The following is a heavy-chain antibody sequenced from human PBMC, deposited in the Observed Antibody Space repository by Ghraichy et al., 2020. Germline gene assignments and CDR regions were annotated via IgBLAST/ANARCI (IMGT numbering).Heavy chain of an antibody. CDR2: LSGSGGTT. CDR1: GFIFTTYA. D-gene: IGHD3-16*01. V-gene: IGHV3-23*01. J-gene: IGHJ4*02. CDR3: VKIRDYIWGSLDY. Sequence: GESLNISCAASGFIFTTYAMSWVRQAPGKGLEWVSLLSGSGGTTYYADSVKGRFTISRDNSKDTLFLQMDSLRAEDTAVYYCVKIRDYIWGSLDYWGQGTLVTVSS.